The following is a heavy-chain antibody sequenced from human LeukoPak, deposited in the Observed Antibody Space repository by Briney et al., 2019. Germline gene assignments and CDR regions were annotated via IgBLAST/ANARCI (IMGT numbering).Heavy chain of an antibody. CDR2: ISGSGGST. D-gene: IGHD2-2*01. J-gene: IGHJ6*03. Sequence: GGSLRLSCAASGFTFSSYAMSWVRQAPGKGLEWVSAISGSGGSTYYADSVKGRFTISRDNSKNTLYLQMNSLRAEDTAVYYCAKKTGPAAISSRSLYYYYYMDVWGKGTTVTVSS. V-gene: IGHV3-23*01. CDR3: AKKTGPAAISSRSLYYYYYMDV. CDR1: GFTFSSYA.